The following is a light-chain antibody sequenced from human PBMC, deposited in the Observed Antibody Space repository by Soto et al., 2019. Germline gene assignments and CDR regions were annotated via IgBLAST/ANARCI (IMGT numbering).Light chain of an antibody. V-gene: IGKV3-11*01. CDR3: QQRSNWIT. Sequence: EIVLTQSPDTLSLSPGERATLSCRASQSVISYLDWYQQKPGQAPRLLIYDASNRATGIPARFSGSGSGTDFTLTISNLEPEDFAVYYCQQRSNWITFGRGTRREIK. CDR1: QSVISY. CDR2: DAS. J-gene: IGKJ5*01.